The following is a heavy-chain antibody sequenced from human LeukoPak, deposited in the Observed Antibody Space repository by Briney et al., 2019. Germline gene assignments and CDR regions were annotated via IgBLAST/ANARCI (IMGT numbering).Heavy chain of an antibody. CDR2: MNPNSGNT. D-gene: IGHD3-10*01. J-gene: IGHJ5*02. V-gene: IGHV1-8*01. Sequence: GASVKVSCKASGYTFTSYDINWVRQATGQGLEWMGWMNPNSGNTGYAQKFQGRVTMTRNASISTAYMELSSLRSEDTAVYYCARVHYGSGSHQPYNWFDPWGQGTLVTVSS. CDR3: ARVHYGSGSHQPYNWFDP. CDR1: GYTFTSYD.